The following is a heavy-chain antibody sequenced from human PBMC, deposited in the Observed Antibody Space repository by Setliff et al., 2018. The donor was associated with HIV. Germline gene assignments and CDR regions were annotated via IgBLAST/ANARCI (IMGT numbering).Heavy chain of an antibody. CDR2: ITYSGSA. CDR1: GGSISSDDYY. J-gene: IGHJ4*02. D-gene: IGHD4-17*01. CDR3: VGDDYGYNGKGFDY. V-gene: IGHV4-30-4*08. Sequence: SETLSLTCTVSGGSISSDDYYWNWIRQPPGKGLEWIGYITYSGSAYYNPSLKSRVTISIDTSNNQISLRLSSVTAADTAMYYCVGDDYGYNGKGFDYWGPGTLDTVSS.